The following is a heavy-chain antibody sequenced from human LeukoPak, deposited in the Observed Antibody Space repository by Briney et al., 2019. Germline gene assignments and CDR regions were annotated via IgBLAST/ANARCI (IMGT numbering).Heavy chain of an antibody. J-gene: IGHJ5*02. Sequence: SETLSLTCSVSGGSISSSSHSWGWIRQPPGKGLEWIGYIYYSGSTNYNPSLKSRVTISVDTSKNQFSLKLSSVTAADTAVYYCAREYSSGWSRWFDPWGQGTLVTVSS. D-gene: IGHD6-19*01. CDR2: IYYSGST. V-gene: IGHV4-61*01. CDR3: AREYSSGWSRWFDP. CDR1: GGSISSSSHS.